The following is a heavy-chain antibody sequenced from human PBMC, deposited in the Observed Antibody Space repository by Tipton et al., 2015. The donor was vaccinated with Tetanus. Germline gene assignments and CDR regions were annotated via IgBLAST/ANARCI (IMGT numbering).Heavy chain of an antibody. Sequence: GAVWSGWHYWSWIRQPPGKGLEWIGYISDGGRTNYNPSLKSRLTISVDTSKNQFPLTLNSVTAADTAFYYCARGNNDFPKKGPFDYWGQGTLVTVSA. CDR2: ISDGGRT. CDR1: GAVWSGWHY. D-gene: IGHD3-3*01. J-gene: IGHJ4*02. V-gene: IGHV4-61*01. CDR3: ARGNNDFPKKGPFDY.